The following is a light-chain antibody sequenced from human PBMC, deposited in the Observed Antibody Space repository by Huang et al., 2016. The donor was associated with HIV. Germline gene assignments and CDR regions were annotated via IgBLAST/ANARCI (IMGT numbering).Light chain of an antibody. J-gene: IGKJ2*01. CDR3: QQRGNWPPNT. Sequence: EIVLTQSPATLSFSPGERATLSCRASQSVSSYLAWYQQKPGQAPRLLLYDAANRATGVPARFSSSGSGTDVTLTISSLEPEDFAVYYCQQRGNWPPNTFGQGTKLEIK. CDR1: QSVSSY. V-gene: IGKV3-11*01. CDR2: DAA.